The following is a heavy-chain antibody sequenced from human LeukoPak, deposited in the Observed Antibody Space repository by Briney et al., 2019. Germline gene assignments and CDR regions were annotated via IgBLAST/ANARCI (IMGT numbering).Heavy chain of an antibody. Sequence: GGSLRLSCAASGFTFDDYAMHWVRQAPGKGLEWVSGISWNSGSIGYADSVKGRFTISRDNAKNSLYLQMNSLRAGDTAVYYCANHLACGSTSCPPFDYWGQGTLVTVSS. V-gene: IGHV3-9*01. CDR3: ANHLACGSTSCPPFDY. CDR2: ISWNSGSI. CDR1: GFTFDDYA. J-gene: IGHJ4*02. D-gene: IGHD2-2*01.